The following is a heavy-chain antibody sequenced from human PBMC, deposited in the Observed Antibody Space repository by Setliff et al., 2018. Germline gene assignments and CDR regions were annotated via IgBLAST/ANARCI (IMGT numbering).Heavy chain of an antibody. V-gene: IGHV4-34*01. CDR2: INHSGST. D-gene: IGHD5-18*01. Sequence: LSLTCAVYGGSFSGYYWGWIRQPPGKGLEWIGEINHSGSTNYNPSLKSRVPISVDTSKNQFSLKLSPVTAADTAVYYCAGNRGYSYGTGYFDYWGQGTLVTVSS. CDR3: AGNRGYSYGTGYFDY. J-gene: IGHJ4*02. CDR1: GGSFSGYY.